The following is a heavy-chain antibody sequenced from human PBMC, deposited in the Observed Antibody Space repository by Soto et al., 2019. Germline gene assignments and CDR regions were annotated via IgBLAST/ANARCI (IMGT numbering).Heavy chain of an antibody. CDR1: GYTFTSNS. CDR2: INVYNGNT. Sequence: ASVKVSCRASGYTFTSNSIGWVRQAPGQGLEWMGWINVYNGNTKYAQQLQGRVTLTTDTSTSTAYMDLRSLRSDDTAVYYCARISSASSCWLPDSWGQGNLVPVSS. J-gene: IGHJ4*02. CDR3: ARISSASSCWLPDS. D-gene: IGHD2-2*01. V-gene: IGHV1-18*04.